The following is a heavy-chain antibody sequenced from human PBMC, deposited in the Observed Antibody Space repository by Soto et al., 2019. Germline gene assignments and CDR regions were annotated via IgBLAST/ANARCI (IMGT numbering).Heavy chain of an antibody. CDR3: ARDDSSGYYDY. CDR1: GGSISSGAYY. CDR2: IYYSGST. D-gene: IGHD3-22*01. V-gene: IGHV4-31*03. Sequence: QVQLQESGPGLVKPSQTLSLTCTVSGGSISSGAYYWSWIRQHPGNGLEWIGYIYYSGSTYYNPSLRIRVTISVDTSKNQFSLKLSSVTAADTAVYYCARDDSSGYYDYWGQGTLVAVSS. J-gene: IGHJ4*02.